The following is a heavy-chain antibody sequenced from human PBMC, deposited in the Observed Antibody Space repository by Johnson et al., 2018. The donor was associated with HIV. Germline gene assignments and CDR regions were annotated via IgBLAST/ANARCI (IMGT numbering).Heavy chain of an antibody. CDR2: INWNGGRI. V-gene: IGHV3-20*04. D-gene: IGHD1-26*01. J-gene: IGHJ3*02. CDR1: GFIFADYG. Sequence: VQLVESGGGVLRPGGSLRLSCEGFGFIFADYGLSWVRQAPGRGLEWVSGINWNGGRIGYAASVKCRCTISRDNVRNSLYLQMNSLRAEDTAFYYCARRDSGSLSFDIWGQGTMVTVSS. CDR3: ARRDSGSLSFDI.